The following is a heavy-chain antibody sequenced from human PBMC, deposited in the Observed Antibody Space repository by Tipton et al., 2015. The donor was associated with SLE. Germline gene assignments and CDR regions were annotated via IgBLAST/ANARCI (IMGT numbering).Heavy chain of an antibody. D-gene: IGHD2-21*01. CDR1: GGSISSSSYY. Sequence: TLSLTCTVSGGSISSSSYYWGWIRQPPGKGLEWIGSIYYSGSTYYNPSLKSRVTISVDTSKNQFSLKLSSVTAADTAVYYCARQGDEHIVVMIAKSWFDPWGQGTLVTVSS. CDR2: IYYSGST. V-gene: IGHV4-39*07. J-gene: IGHJ5*02. CDR3: ARQGDEHIVVMIAKSWFDP.